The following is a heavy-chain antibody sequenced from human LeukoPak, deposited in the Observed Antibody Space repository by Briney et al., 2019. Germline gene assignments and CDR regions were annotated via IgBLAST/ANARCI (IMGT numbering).Heavy chain of an antibody. Sequence: GASVKVSCKASGYTFTSYGISWVRQAPGQGLEWMGWISAYNGNTNYAQKLQGRVTMTTDTSTSTAYMELRSLRSDDTAVYYCARARRIAAAGTSWFDPWGQGTLVTVSS. J-gene: IGHJ5*02. D-gene: IGHD6-13*01. V-gene: IGHV1-18*01. CDR3: ARARRIAAAGTSWFDP. CDR1: GYTFTSYG. CDR2: ISAYNGNT.